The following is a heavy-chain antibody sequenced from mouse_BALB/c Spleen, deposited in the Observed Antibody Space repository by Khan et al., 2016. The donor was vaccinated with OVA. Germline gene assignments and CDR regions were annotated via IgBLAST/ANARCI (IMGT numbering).Heavy chain of an antibody. V-gene: IGHV1-26*01. J-gene: IGHJ2*02. D-gene: IGHD3-1*01. CDR3: ARGLLGY. CDR2: INPDNGDT. CDR1: GYTFTDYY. Sequence: VRLQQSGPELVKPGASVKMSCKASGYTFTDYYMKWVKQRHGKSLEWIGDINPDNGDTFYNQNFKGKATLTVDKSSSTAYMQLSSLTSEDSAVYYCARGLLGYWGQGTSLTGSS.